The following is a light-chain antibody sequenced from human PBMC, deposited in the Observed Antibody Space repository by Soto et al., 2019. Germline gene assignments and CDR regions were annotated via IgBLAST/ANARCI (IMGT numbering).Light chain of an antibody. J-gene: IGLJ1*01. CDR2: GNN. V-gene: IGLV1-40*01. CDR3: QSYDSSLISYV. Sequence: QAVVTQPPSVSGAPGQRVTISCTGSSSNIGAGYDVHWYQQLPGTAPKLLIYGNNNRPSGVPDRFSGSKSGTSASLAITGLQAEDEAGYYCQSYDSSLISYVFGTGTKLPVL. CDR1: SSNIGAGYD.